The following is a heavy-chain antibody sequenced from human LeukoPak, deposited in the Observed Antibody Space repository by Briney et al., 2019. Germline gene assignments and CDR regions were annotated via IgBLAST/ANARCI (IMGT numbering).Heavy chain of an antibody. CDR2: IGTAGDT. V-gene: IGHV3-13*01. CDR3: ARGDPESGGLDY. Sequence: PGGSLRLSCAASGFTFSIYDMHWVRQATGKGLESVSAIGTAGDTYYPGSVKGRFTISRENAKNSLYLQMNSLRAGDTAVYYCARGDPESGGLDYWGQGTLVTVSS. CDR1: GFTFSIYD. D-gene: IGHD1-26*01. J-gene: IGHJ4*02.